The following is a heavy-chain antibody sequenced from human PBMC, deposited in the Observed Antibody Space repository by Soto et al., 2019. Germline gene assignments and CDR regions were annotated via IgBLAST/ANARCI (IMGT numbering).Heavy chain of an antibody. J-gene: IGHJ2*01. CDR3: ARTYYDSSGYSGGYWYFDL. CDR1: GGSISSGGYY. CDR2: IYYSGST. V-gene: IGHV4-31*03. D-gene: IGHD3-22*01. Sequence: QVQLQESGPGLVKPSQTLSLTCTVSGGSISSGGYYWSWIRQHPGKGLEWIGYIYYSGSTYYNPSLKSRVTISVETSKNQFSLKLSSVTAADTAVYYCARTYYDSSGYSGGYWYFDLWGRGTLVTVSS.